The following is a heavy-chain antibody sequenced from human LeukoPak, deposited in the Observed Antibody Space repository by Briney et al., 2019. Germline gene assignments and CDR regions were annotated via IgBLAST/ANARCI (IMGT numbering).Heavy chain of an antibody. CDR1: GFTFSSYS. J-gene: IGHJ4*02. CDR2: ISSSSSYI. D-gene: IGHD1-26*01. Sequence: GGSLRLSCAASGFTFSSYSMNRVRQAPGKGLEWVSSISSSSSYIYYADSVKGRFTISRDNAKNSLYLQMNSLRAEDTAVYYCARDMYSGSYGPDYWGQGTLVTVSS. V-gene: IGHV3-21*01. CDR3: ARDMYSGSYGPDY.